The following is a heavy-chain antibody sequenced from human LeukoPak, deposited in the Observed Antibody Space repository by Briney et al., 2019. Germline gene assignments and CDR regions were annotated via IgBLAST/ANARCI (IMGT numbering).Heavy chain of an antibody. Sequence: GSLRLSCAASGFTFSDYYMSWIRQAPGKGLEWIGSIYYSGSTYYNPSLKSRVTISVDTSKNQFSLKLSSVTAADTAVYYCARTYYDFWSGYPHFDYWGQGTLVTVSS. CDR3: ARTYYDFWSGYPHFDY. D-gene: IGHD3-3*01. V-gene: IGHV4-38-2*01. CDR2: IYYSGST. CDR1: GFTFSDYY. J-gene: IGHJ4*02.